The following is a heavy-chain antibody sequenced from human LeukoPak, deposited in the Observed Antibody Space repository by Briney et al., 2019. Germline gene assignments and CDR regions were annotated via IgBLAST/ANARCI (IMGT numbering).Heavy chain of an antibody. V-gene: IGHV4-61*02. CDR2: IYTSGST. D-gene: IGHD3-3*01. CDR1: GGSISSGSYY. J-gene: IGHJ6*03. CDR3: ARNTEWLFSYYYVDV. Sequence: SETLSLTCTVSGGSISSGSYYWSWIRQPAGKGLEWIGRIYTSGSTNYNPSLKSRVTISVDTSKNQFSLKLSSVTAADTAVYYCARNTEWLFSYYYVDVWGKGTTVTVSS.